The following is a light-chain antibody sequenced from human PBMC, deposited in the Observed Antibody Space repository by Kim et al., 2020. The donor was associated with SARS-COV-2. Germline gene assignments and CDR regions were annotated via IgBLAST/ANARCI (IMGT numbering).Light chain of an antibody. Sequence: APGKTARIPCGGNNIGSEGLHWYQQKPGQAPVLVIYFDSDRPSGIPERFSGSNAGDTATLTISGVEAGDEADYYCQVWHSSSDQWVFGGGTQLTVL. CDR2: FDS. V-gene: IGLV3-21*04. J-gene: IGLJ3*02. CDR3: QVWHSSSDQWV. CDR1: NIGSEG.